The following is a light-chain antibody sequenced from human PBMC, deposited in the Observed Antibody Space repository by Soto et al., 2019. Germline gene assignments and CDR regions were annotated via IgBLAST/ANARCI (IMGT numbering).Light chain of an antibody. V-gene: IGKV4-1*01. Sequence: DIVLTQSPDSLAVSLGERATINCKSSQSILYSSNNKNYLAWYQKKPGQPPKLLIYWASTRKSGVPDRFSGSGSGTDFTLTISSLQAEDVAVYFCQQHYSTPYSFGQGTRLEIK. CDR3: QQHYSTPYS. CDR2: WAS. J-gene: IGKJ2*03. CDR1: QSILYSSNNKNY.